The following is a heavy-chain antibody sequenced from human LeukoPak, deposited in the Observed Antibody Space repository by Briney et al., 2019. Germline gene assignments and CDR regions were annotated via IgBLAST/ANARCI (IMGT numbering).Heavy chain of an antibody. J-gene: IGHJ5*02. CDR3: AREGTSDDSSGSPPFDP. CDR1: GYTFTSYA. Sequence: ASVKVSCKASGYTFTSYAMNWVRQAPGQGLEWMGWINTNTGNPTYAQGFTGRFVFSLDTSVSTAYLQISSLKAEDTAVYYCAREGTSDDSSGSPPFDPWGQGTLVTVSS. CDR2: INTNTGNP. D-gene: IGHD3-22*01. V-gene: IGHV7-4-1*02.